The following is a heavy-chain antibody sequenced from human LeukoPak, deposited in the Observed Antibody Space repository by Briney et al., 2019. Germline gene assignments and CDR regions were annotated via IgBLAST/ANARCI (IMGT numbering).Heavy chain of an antibody. V-gene: IGHV5-51*01. Sequence: GESLKISCQGSGYSFTSYWIAWVRQMPGKGLEWVGIIYPGDSDTRYSPSFQGQVTISVDKSISTAYLQWSSLKASDTAMYYCATRNSSGWYDAFHIWGQGTMDTVSS. CDR3: ATRNSSGWYDAFHI. CDR1: GYSFTSYW. J-gene: IGHJ3*02. D-gene: IGHD6-19*01. CDR2: IYPGDSDT.